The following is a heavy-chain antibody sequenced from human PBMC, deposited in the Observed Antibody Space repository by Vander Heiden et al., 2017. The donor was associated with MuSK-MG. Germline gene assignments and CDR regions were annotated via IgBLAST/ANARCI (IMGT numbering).Heavy chain of an antibody. CDR2: ISGDGGST. J-gene: IGHJ5*02. Sequence: EVQLVESGGGVVQPGGSLRLSCAASGFTFDDYAMHWVRQAPGKGLGWVSLISGDGGSTYYADSVKGRFTISRDNSKNSLYLQMNSLRTEDTALYYCAKDGSGSPGGRFDPWGQGTLVTVSS. CDR3: AKDGSGSPGGRFDP. CDR1: GFTFDDYA. D-gene: IGHD3-10*01. V-gene: IGHV3-43*02.